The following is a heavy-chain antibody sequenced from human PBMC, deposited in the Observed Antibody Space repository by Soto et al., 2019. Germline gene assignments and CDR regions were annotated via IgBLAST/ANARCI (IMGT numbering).Heavy chain of an antibody. J-gene: IGHJ3*02. D-gene: IGHD6-19*01. V-gene: IGHV3-48*02. CDR1: GFPFDMFN. CDR2: ISSGGVSI. Sequence: GGSLRLSCVASGFPFDMFNMNWVRQAPGKGLEWVSYISSGGVSIYYADSVKGRFTISRDNAKNALYLQMNSLRDEDTAVYYCARDRRGVAGTARAFDTWGQGTMVTVSS. CDR3: ARDRRGVAGTARAFDT.